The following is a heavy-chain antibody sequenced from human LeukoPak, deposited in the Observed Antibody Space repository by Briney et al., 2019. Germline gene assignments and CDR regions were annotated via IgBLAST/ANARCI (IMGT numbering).Heavy chain of an antibody. Sequence: GGSLTLSCAASGFTISSFWMHWVRQAQGQGLVWILSTNSVGSSTSYADSVNGLFTISRDNAKNTLYLQRNSLRAEDTAVYYCARERTSGWDAFDFWGQGTLVTVSS. CDR2: TNSVGSST. J-gene: IGHJ4*02. V-gene: IGHV3-74*01. CDR1: GFTISSFW. CDR3: ARERTSGWDAFDF. D-gene: IGHD6-19*01.